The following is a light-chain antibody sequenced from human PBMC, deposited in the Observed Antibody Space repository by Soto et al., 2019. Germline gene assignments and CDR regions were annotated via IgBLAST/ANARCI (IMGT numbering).Light chain of an antibody. J-gene: IGLJ2*01. V-gene: IGLV1-47*02. CDR2: NHN. Sequence: QAVVTQPPSASGTPGQRVTISCSGSSSNIGSNYVYWYQQLPGTAPKLLIYNHNQRPSGVPDRFSGSKSGTSASLAISGLRSEDEADYYCAAWDDNLRGVLFGGGTKVTVL. CDR1: SSNIGSNY. CDR3: AAWDDNLRGVL.